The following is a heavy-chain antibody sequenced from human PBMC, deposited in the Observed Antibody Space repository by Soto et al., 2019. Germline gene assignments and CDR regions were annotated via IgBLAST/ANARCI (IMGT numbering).Heavy chain of an antibody. J-gene: IGHJ4*02. CDR1: GFTFQNYA. CDR2: ISWNGGTI. CDR3: AKDKVCSIFESYFDS. D-gene: IGHD2-8*01. V-gene: IGHV3-9*01. Sequence: SLRLPCAASGFTFQNYAMHWVRQAPGKGLEGVAGISWNGGTIGYADSVRGRFTISRVTAKNSLYLQMNSLRPEDTALYYCAKDKVCSIFESYFDSWGQGTLVTVSS.